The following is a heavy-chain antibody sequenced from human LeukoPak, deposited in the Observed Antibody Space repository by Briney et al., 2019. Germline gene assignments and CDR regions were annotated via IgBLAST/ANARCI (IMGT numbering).Heavy chain of an antibody. J-gene: IGHJ4*02. CDR1: GFTFSDHY. CDR2: IGNKVNTHTT. CDR3: ARSTLGIEFDY. Sequence: GGSLRLSCAASGFTFSDHYMNWVRQAPGKGLEWVGRIGNKVNTHTTEYAASVKGRFTISRDDSKNSLYLQMNSLKTEDTAVYYCARSTLGIEFDYWGQGSLVTVSS. D-gene: IGHD7-27*01. V-gene: IGHV3-72*01.